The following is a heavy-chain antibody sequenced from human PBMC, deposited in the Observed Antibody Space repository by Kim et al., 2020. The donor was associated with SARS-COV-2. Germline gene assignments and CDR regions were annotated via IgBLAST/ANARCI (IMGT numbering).Heavy chain of an antibody. CDR3: ARDPPYDSSDDAFDI. Sequence: GGSLRLSCAASGFTFSDYYMSWIRQAPGKGLEWVSYISSSGSTIYYADSVKGRFTISRDNAKNSLYLQMNSLRAEDTAVYYCARDPPYDSSDDAFDIWGQGTMVTVSS. J-gene: IGHJ3*02. CDR1: GFTFSDYY. CDR2: ISSSGSTI. V-gene: IGHV3-11*01. D-gene: IGHD3-22*01.